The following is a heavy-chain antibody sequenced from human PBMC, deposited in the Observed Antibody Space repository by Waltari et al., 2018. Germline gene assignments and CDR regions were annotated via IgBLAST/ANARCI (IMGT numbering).Heavy chain of an antibody. J-gene: IGHJ4*02. CDR3: ARSDYDILTGPFDY. CDR1: GDTFSSYA. Sequence: QVQLVQSGAEVKKPGSSVKVSCKASGDTFSSYAISWVRPAPGQGLEWMGGIIPIFGTANYAQKFQGRVTITADESTSTAYMELSSLRSEDTAVYYCARSDYDILTGPFDYWGQGTLVTVSS. V-gene: IGHV1-69*01. D-gene: IGHD3-9*01. CDR2: IIPIFGTA.